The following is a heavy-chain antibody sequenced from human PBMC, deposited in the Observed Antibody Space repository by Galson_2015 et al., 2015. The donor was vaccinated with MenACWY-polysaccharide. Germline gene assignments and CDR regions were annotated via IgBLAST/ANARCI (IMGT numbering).Heavy chain of an antibody. D-gene: IGHD3-10*02. CDR2: IQYDGSQK. J-gene: IGHJ3*02. Sequence: SLRLSCAASGSTFRGPGMHWVRQAPGQGLEWVAVIQYDGSQKQYTDYVRGRFSISRDNSKNTLYLEMNSLRAEDTALYYCAREGSRIVFHAFDIWGQGTMVIVSS. CDR1: GSTFRGPG. CDR3: AREGSRIVFHAFDI. V-gene: IGHV3-33*01.